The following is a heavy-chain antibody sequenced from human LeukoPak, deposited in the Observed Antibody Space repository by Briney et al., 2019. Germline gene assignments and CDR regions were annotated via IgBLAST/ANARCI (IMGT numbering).Heavy chain of an antibody. Sequence: GGSLRLSCAASGFTFDDYAMHWVRQAPGKGLEWVSGISWNSGSIGYADSMKGRFTISRDNAKNSLYLQMNSLRAEDTAVYYCARERDEDCSGGSCYSNDFDYWGQGTLVTVSS. CDR3: ARERDEDCSGGSCYSNDFDY. D-gene: IGHD2-15*01. CDR2: ISWNSGSI. V-gene: IGHV3-9*01. J-gene: IGHJ4*02. CDR1: GFTFDDYA.